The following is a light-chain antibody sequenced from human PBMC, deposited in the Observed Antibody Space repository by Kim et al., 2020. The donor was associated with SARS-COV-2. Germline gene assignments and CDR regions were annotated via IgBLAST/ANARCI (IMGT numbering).Light chain of an antibody. V-gene: IGKV3-20*01. J-gene: IGKJ2*01. CDR2: GAS. CDR1: QSISSTY. Sequence: GALSLSPGERATRSCRASQSISSTYCAWYQQKPGQAPRLLIYGASSRATDIPDRFSGSGSGTDFTLTISRLEPEDFAVYYCQQQDTFGQGTKLEI. CDR3: QQQDT.